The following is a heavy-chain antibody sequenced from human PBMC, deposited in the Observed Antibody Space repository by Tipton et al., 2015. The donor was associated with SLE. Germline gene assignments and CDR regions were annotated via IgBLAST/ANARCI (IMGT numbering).Heavy chain of an antibody. CDR3: AHSSGWYGRFDY. J-gene: IGHJ4*02. CDR1: GGSISGYY. CDR2: IYHSGST. Sequence: LRLSCTVSGGSISGYYWGWIRQPPGKGMEWIGSIYHSGSTYYNPSLKSRVTISVDTSKNQFSLQLNSVTPEDTAVYYCAHSSGWYGRFDYWGQGTLVTVSS. D-gene: IGHD6-19*01. V-gene: IGHV4-38-2*02.